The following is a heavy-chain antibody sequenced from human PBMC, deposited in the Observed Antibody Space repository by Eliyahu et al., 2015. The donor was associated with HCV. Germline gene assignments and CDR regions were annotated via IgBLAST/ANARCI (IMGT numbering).Heavy chain of an antibody. V-gene: IGHV1-2*02. CDR1: GYTFTDYY. Sequence: QVQLVQSGAEVREPGASVKVSCKASGYTFTDYYIHWVRQAPGQGLEWXAWMNPXHGGTXRXXKFVGRVTMTRDTSISTAYMELSSLRSDDTAVYYCARGGHSSSSLPNFYYYLDVWGKGTTVSVSS. CDR2: MNPXHGGT. CDR3: ARGGHSSSSLPNFYYYLDV. D-gene: IGHD6-6*01. J-gene: IGHJ6*03.